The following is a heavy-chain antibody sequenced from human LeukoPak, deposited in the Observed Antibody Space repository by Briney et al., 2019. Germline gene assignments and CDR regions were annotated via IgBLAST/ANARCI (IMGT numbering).Heavy chain of an antibody. CDR2: ISGSGGYT. D-gene: IGHD3-3*01. V-gene: IGHV3-23*01. CDR3: AKDPYYDFWSGYYYFDY. J-gene: IGHJ4*02. CDR1: GLTFSNYA. Sequence: GGSLRLSCAASGLTFSNYAMSWVRQAPEKGLEWVSGISGSGGYTYYADSVKGRFTISRDNSKNTLYLQMNSLRAEDTAIYYCAKDPYYDFWSGYYYFDYWGQGTLVTVSS.